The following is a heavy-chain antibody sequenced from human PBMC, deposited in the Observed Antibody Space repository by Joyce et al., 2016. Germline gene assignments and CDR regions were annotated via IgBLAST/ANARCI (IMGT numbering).Heavy chain of an antibody. D-gene: IGHD2-15*01. CDR2: IYSSGTT. J-gene: IGHJ3*01. Sequence: QLQLQESGPRLVKPSETLSLTCSVSGGSISGSSYYWGWIRQSPEKGLEWIGNIYSSGTTYYNPSLKIRVIISVDTSKNLFSLKLNSVTAADTALYFCARTRGGRDAFDLWGQGTMLTVSS. V-gene: IGHV4-39*02. CDR1: GGSISGSSYY. CDR3: ARTRGGRDAFDL.